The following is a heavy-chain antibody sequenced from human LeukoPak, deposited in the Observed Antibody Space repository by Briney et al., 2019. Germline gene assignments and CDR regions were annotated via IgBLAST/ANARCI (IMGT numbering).Heavy chain of an antibody. CDR1: GGSFSGYY. CDR2: INHSGST. J-gene: IGHJ4*02. CDR3: ARGRSYGLRGVVAGLDY. Sequence: SETLSLTCAVYGGSFSGYYWSWIRQPPGKGLEWIGEINHSGSTNYNPSLKSRVTISVDTSKNQFPLKLSSVTAADTAVYYCARGRSYGLRGVVAGLDYWGQGTLVTVSS. V-gene: IGHV4-34*01. D-gene: IGHD5-18*01.